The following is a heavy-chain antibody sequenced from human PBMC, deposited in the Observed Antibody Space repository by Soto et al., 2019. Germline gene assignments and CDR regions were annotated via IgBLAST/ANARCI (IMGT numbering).Heavy chain of an antibody. CDR2: ISGSGGST. J-gene: IGHJ3*02. V-gene: IGHV3-23*01. CDR3: AKDVYIWGSYRYTPFDAFDI. CDR1: GFTFSSYA. D-gene: IGHD3-16*02. Sequence: PGGSLRLSCAASGFTFSSYAMSWVRQAPGKGLKKISAISGSGGSTYYADTVNGRFTISRDNSKNTLYLQMNSLRAEDTSVYYCAKDVYIWGSYRYTPFDAFDIWGKGTMVTVSS.